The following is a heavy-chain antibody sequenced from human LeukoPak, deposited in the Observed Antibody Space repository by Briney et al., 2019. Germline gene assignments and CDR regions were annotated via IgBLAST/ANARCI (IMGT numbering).Heavy chain of an antibody. CDR3: ASIVVVTAADPSDAFDI. Sequence: SQTLSLTCTVSGGSISSYYWSWIRQPAGKGLEWIGRIYTSGSTNYNPSLKSRVTMSVDTSKNQFSLKLSSVTAADTAVYYCASIVVVTAADPSDAFDIWGQGTMVTVSS. CDR2: IYTSGST. V-gene: IGHV4-4*07. CDR1: GGSISSYY. D-gene: IGHD2-21*02. J-gene: IGHJ3*02.